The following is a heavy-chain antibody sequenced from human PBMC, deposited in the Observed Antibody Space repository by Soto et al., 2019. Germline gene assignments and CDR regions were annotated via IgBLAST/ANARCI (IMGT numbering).Heavy chain of an antibody. Sequence: PGESLKISCKGSGYSFTSYWISWLRQMPGKGLEWLGRIDPSDSYTNYSPSFQGPVTISADKSISTAYLQWSSLKASDTAMYYCARTSMQSRGYSYGHGGMDVWGQGTTVTVSS. D-gene: IGHD5-18*01. CDR3: ARTSMQSRGYSYGHGGMDV. J-gene: IGHJ6*02. CDR2: IDPSDSYT. V-gene: IGHV5-10-1*01. CDR1: GYSFTSYW.